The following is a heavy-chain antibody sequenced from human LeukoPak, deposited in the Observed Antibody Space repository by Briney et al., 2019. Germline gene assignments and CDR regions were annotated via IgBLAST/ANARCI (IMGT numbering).Heavy chain of an antibody. CDR3: ATDRY. J-gene: IGHJ4*02. V-gene: IGHV3-53*01. CDR1: GFTFRSYE. CDR2: IYSDGGT. Sequence: GGSLRLSCAASGFTFRSYEMNWVRRAPGKGLEWVSVIYSDGGTYYADSVKGRFTISRDNSKNTVYLQMNSLRAEDTAVYYCATDRYWGQGTLVTVSS.